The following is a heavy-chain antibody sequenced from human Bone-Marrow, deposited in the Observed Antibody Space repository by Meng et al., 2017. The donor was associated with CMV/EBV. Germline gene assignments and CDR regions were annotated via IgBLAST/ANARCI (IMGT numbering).Heavy chain of an antibody. Sequence: GESLKISCAASGFTFSSYAMSWVRQAPGKGLEWVSVIYSGGSSTYYADSVKGRFTISRDNSKNTLYLQMNSLRAEDTAVYYCARDLAYNSRTVWGMDVWGQGTTVTVSS. CDR2: IYSGGSST. V-gene: IGHV3-23*03. J-gene: IGHJ6*02. CDR1: GFTFSSYA. CDR3: ARDLAYNSRTVWGMDV. D-gene: IGHD1-1*01.